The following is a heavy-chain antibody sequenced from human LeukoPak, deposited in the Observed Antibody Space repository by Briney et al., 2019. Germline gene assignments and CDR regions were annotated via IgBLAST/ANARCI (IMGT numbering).Heavy chain of an antibody. V-gene: IGHV4-61*02. Sequence: SETLSLTCTVSGGSISSGSYYWSWIRQPAGKGLEWIGRTHTTGSTNYNPSLKSRVTISLDTSKNQFSLKLSSVTAADTAVYYCARQGDYYDSSGYLWGQGTLVTVSS. CDR3: ARQGDYYDSSGYL. J-gene: IGHJ5*02. D-gene: IGHD3-22*01. CDR1: GGSISSGSYY. CDR2: THTTGST.